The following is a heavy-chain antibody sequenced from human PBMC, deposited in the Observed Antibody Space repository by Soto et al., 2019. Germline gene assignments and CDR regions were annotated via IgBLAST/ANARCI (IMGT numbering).Heavy chain of an antibody. Sequence: GGSLRLSCAASGFTFSSYSMNWVRQAPGKGLEWVSYISSSSSTIYYADSVKGRFTISRDNAKNSLYLQMNSLRDEDTAVYYCARAVWFGELYYYYMDVWGQGTMVTVSS. CDR3: ARAVWFGELYYYYMDV. J-gene: IGHJ6*03. CDR2: ISSSSSTI. V-gene: IGHV3-48*02. CDR1: GFTFSSYS. D-gene: IGHD3-10*01.